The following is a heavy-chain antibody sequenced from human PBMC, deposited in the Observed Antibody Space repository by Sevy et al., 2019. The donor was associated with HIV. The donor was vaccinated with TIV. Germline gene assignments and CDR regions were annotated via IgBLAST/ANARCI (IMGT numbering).Heavy chain of an antibody. D-gene: IGHD2-2*01. V-gene: IGHV3-21*01. Sequence: GGSLRLSCAASGFTFSSYSMNWVRQAPGKGLEWVSSISSSSSYIYYADSVKGRFTISRDNAKNSLYLQMNSLRAEDTAVYYCVRDGECSSTSCYLFSAGMDVWGQGTTVTVSS. CDR2: ISSSSSYI. CDR1: GFTFSSYS. J-gene: IGHJ6*02. CDR3: VRDGECSSTSCYLFSAGMDV.